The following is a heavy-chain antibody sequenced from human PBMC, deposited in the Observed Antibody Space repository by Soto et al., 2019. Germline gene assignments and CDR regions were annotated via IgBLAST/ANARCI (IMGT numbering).Heavy chain of an antibody. CDR2: IIPIFGTA. V-gene: IGHV1-69*13. CDR1: GGTFSSYA. J-gene: IGHJ6*02. CDR3: ASRVRGEAYYYYGMDV. Sequence: SVKVSCKASGGTFSSYAISWVRQAPGQGLEWMGGIIPIFGTANYAQRFQGRVTITADESTSTTYMELSSLRSEDTAVYYCASRVRGEAYYYYGMDVWGQGTTVTVSS. D-gene: IGHD3-10*02.